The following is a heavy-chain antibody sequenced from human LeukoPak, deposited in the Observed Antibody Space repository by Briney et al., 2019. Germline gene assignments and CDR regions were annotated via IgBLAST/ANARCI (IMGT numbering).Heavy chain of an antibody. CDR2: ISGSGGST. V-gene: IGHV3-23*01. CDR3: ARSSSTYDFWSYYGMDV. CDR1: GFTFSSYA. Sequence: GGSLRLSCAASGFTFSSYAMSWVRQAPGKGLEWVSAISGSGGSTYYADSVKGRFTISRDNSKNTLYLQMNSLRAEDTAVYYCARSSSTYDFWSYYGMDVWGQGTTVTASS. D-gene: IGHD3-3*01. J-gene: IGHJ6*02.